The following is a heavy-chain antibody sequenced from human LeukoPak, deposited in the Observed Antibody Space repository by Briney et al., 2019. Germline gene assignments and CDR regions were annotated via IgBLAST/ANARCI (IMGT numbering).Heavy chain of an antibody. CDR3: ARSHCSGGSCYWFDP. Sequence: GESLKISCKGSGYSFTSYWIGWVRQMPGKGLEWMGIIYPGDSDTRYSPSFQGQVTISADKSISTAYLQWSSLKASDTAMYYCARSHCSGGSCYWFDPWGQGTLVTVSS. V-gene: IGHV5-51*01. D-gene: IGHD2-15*01. CDR1: GYSFTSYW. J-gene: IGHJ5*02. CDR2: IYPGDSDT.